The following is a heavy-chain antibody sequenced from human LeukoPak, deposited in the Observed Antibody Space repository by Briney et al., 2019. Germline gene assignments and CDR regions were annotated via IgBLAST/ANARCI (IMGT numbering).Heavy chain of an antibody. V-gene: IGHV3-30*02. J-gene: IGHJ4*02. CDR1: GFTFSSYG. CDR3: AKDPRGHYYDSSGYYDY. CDR2: IRYDGSDK. D-gene: IGHD3-22*01. Sequence: GGSLRLSCAASGFTFSSYGMHWVRQAPGKGLEWVAFIRYDGSDKYYADSVKGRFTISRDNSKNTLYLQMNSLRAEDTAVYYCAKDPRGHYYDSSGYYDYWGQGTLVTVSS.